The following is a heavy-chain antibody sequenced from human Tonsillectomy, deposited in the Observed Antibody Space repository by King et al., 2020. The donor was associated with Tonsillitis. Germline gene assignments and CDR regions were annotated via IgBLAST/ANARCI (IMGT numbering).Heavy chain of an antibody. CDR3: ARGNGSGRYY. D-gene: IGHD3-10*01. V-gene: IGHV4-31*03. CDR2: IYYSGST. Sequence: VQLQESGPGLVKPSQTLSLSCTVSGGSISSRGYYWSWIRQHPGKGLEWIGYIYYSGSTYYNPSLKSRVTISVDTSKNQFPLKLSSVSAADTAVYYCARGNGSGRYYWGQGTLVTVSS. CDR1: GGSISSRGYY. J-gene: IGHJ4*02.